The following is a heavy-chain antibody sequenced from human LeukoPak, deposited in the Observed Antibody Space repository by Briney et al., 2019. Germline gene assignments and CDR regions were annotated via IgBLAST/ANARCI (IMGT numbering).Heavy chain of an antibody. CDR1: GFTVSNYW. D-gene: IGHD6-19*01. CDR2: INSDMSST. J-gene: IGHJ4*02. Sequence: GGSLRLSCAASGFTVSNYWMHWVRQAPGKGLVWVSRINSDMSSTNYADSVKGRFTISRDNAKNTLYLQMNSLRAEDTAVYYCARDIAVAGNYFDYWGQGTLVTVSS. V-gene: IGHV3-74*01. CDR3: ARDIAVAGNYFDY.